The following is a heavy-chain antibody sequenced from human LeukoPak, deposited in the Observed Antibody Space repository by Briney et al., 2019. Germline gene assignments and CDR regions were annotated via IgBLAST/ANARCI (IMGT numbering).Heavy chain of an antibody. J-gene: IGHJ3*02. CDR2: ISSSSSYI. V-gene: IGHV3-21*01. CDR1: GFTFSSYS. D-gene: IGHD2-15*01. Sequence: GGSLRLSCAASGFTFSSYSMNWVRQAPGKGLEWVSSISSSSSYIYYADSVKGRFTISRDNAKNSLYLQMNSLRAEDTAVYYCAREYCSGGSWYSDAFDIWGQGTMVTVSS. CDR3: AREYCSGGSWYSDAFDI.